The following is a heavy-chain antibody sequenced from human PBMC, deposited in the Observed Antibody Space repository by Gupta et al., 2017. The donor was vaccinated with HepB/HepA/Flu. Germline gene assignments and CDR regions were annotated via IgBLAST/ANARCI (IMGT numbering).Heavy chain of an antibody. J-gene: IGHJ6*03. CDR3: ASAYSNSNMDV. D-gene: IGHD6-6*01. V-gene: IGHV3-74*01. CDR1: GFTFNNNW. Sequence: EVQLVESGGGLVQPGGSLRLSCAASGFTFNNNWMHWVRQTPGKGLVWVSRINSDGGSTSHADSVKGRFTISRDNAKKTLYLQMNSLRVEDTGVYYCASAYSNSNMDVCGKGTTVTVSS. CDR2: INSDGGST.